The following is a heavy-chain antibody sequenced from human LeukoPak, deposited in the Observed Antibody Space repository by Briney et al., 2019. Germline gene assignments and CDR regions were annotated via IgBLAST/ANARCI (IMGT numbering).Heavy chain of an antibody. J-gene: IGHJ6*02. CDR3: AEDSSMVTTRAPYTYYCLDV. V-gene: IGHV1-69*13. CDR2: IIPLLGTP. D-gene: IGHD4-17*01. Sequence: ASVKVSCKASGYTFAKFYIHWVRQAPGQGLEWMGGIIPLLGTPNYAQKFQSRVTITADDSTSTAYMELTSLRSEDTAVYYCAEDSSMVTTRAPYTYYCLDVWGQGTTVTVSS. CDR1: GYTFAKFY.